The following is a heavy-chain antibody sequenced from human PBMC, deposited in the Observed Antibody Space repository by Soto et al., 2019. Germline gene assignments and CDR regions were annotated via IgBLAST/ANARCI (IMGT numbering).Heavy chain of an antibody. D-gene: IGHD1-1*01. CDR2: ISHSGST. Sequence: QVQLQQWGAGLLKPSETLSLTCAVSSGPFSGYYWSWIRQSPGKGLEWIGEISHSGSTNYNPSLKSRVTISVDTSKNQFSLKLSSVTAADTAVYYCAISYTTNDAFDIWGQGTLVTVSS. CDR3: AISYTTNDAFDI. J-gene: IGHJ3*02. CDR1: SGPFSGYY. V-gene: IGHV4-34*01.